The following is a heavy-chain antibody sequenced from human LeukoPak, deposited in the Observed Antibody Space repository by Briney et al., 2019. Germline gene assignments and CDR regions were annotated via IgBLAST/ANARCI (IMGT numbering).Heavy chain of an antibody. CDR3: ARGRYSSSWNQGLYYYMDV. V-gene: IGHV1-69*05. CDR1: GGTFSSYA. CDR2: IIPIFGTA. Sequence: GASVKVSCKASGGTFSSYAISWVRQAPGQGLEWMGGIIPIFGTANYAQKFQGRVTITTDESTSTAYMELSSLRSEDTAVYYCARGRYSSSWNQGLYYYMDVWGKGTTVTVSS. D-gene: IGHD6-13*01. J-gene: IGHJ6*03.